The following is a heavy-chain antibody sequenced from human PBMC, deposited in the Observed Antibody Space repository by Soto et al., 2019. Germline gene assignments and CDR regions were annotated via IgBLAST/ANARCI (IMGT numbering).Heavy chain of an antibody. CDR3: ARHVSGGIGYSSGWRPREQTYYFAY. CDR2: IYYSGST. V-gene: IGHV4-39*01. CDR1: GGSISSSSYY. J-gene: IGHJ4*02. D-gene: IGHD6-19*01. Sequence: QLQLQESGPGLVKPSETLSLTCTVSGGSISSSSYYWGWIRQPPGKGLEWIGSIYYSGSTYYNPSLKSRVTISVDTSKNQFSLKLSSVTAADTAVYYCARHVSGGIGYSSGWRPREQTYYFAYWGQGTLVTVSS.